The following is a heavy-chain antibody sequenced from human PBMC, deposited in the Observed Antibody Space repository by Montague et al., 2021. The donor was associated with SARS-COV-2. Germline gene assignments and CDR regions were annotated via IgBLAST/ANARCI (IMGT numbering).Heavy chain of an antibody. D-gene: IGHD1-1*01. V-gene: IGHV4-59*01. J-gene: IGHJ6*03. CDR2: LYYSGST. CDR3: AGHPPGYLYFYYLDV. Sequence: SETLSLTCTVSGGSISSYYWSWIRQPPGKGLEWIGYLYYSGSTNYNPSLKSRVTISVDTSKNQFSLRLNSVTAADTAVYYCAGHPPGYLYFYYLDVGGQGTPVTVSS. CDR1: GGSISSYY.